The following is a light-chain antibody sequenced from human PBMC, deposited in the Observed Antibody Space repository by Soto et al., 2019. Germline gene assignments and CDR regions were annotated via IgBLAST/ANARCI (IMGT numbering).Light chain of an antibody. Sequence: EIVLTQSPGTLSLSPGERATLSCRASQSVSGSYLAWYQQKPGRAPRLLIYGASSRATGIPDRFSGSGSGTDFTLTITRLEPEDFAVYYCQQGDNSPRTVGPGTKVDIK. J-gene: IGKJ1*01. CDR2: GAS. CDR3: QQGDNSPRT. V-gene: IGKV3-20*01. CDR1: QSVSGSY.